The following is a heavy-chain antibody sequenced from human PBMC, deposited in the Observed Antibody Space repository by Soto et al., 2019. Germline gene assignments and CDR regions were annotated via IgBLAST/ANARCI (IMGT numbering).Heavy chain of an antibody. Sequence: SETLSLTCAISGDSVSSNSAAWNWIRQSPSRGLEWLGRTYYRSKWYNDYAVSVKSRITINPDTSKNQFSLQLNSVTPEDTAVYYCARDRLDDSSGYYVYYYGMEVWGQGTTVTVSS. J-gene: IGHJ6*02. CDR3: ARDRLDDSSGYYVYYYGMEV. V-gene: IGHV6-1*01. D-gene: IGHD3-22*01. CDR2: TYYRSKWYN. CDR1: GDSVSSNSAA.